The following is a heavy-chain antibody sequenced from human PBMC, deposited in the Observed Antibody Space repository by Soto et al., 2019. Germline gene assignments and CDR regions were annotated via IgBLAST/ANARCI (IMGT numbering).Heavy chain of an antibody. J-gene: IGHJ5*02. CDR1: GGTFSSYA. CDR2: IIPIFGTA. Sequence: QVQLVQSGAEVQKPGSSVKVSCKASGGTFSSYAISWVRQAPGQGLEWMGGIIPIFGTANYAQKFQGRVTITADESTSTAYMELSSLRSEDTAVYYCARVQSKVITLKGWFDPWGQGTLVTVSS. D-gene: IGHD3-10*01. CDR3: ARVQSKVITLKGWFDP. V-gene: IGHV1-69*01.